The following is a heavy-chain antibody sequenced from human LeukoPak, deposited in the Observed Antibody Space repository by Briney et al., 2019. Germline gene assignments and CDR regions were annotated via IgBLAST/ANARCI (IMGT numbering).Heavy chain of an antibody. J-gene: IGHJ3*02. V-gene: IGHV4-39*07. CDR2: IYYSGST. Sequence: SETLSLTCTVSGGSISSSSYYWGWIRQPPGTGLEWVGSIYYSGSTYYNPSLKSRVTISVDTSKNQFSLKLSSVTAADTAVYYCARDRDVVVAHDIWGQGTMVTVSS. D-gene: IGHD2-15*01. CDR3: ARDRDVVVAHDI. CDR1: GGSISSSSYY.